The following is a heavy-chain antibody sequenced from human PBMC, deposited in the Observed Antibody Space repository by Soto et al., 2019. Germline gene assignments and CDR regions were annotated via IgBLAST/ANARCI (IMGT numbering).Heavy chain of an antibody. CDR2: ISFSSRTI. V-gene: IGHV3-48*02. Sequence: GGSLRLSCVASGFAFSSYSMNWVRQAPGKGLEWVSFISFSSRTIYYADSVKGRFTISRDNAKNSLYLQMNSLRDEDTAVYYCARDQYTLIPPRYYFDSWGQGTLVTVSS. J-gene: IGHJ4*02. D-gene: IGHD2-21*01. CDR1: GFAFSSYS. CDR3: ARDQYTLIPPRYYFDS.